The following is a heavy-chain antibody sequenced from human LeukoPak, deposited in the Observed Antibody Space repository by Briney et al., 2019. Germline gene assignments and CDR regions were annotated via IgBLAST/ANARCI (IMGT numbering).Heavy chain of an antibody. V-gene: IGHV3-21*01. CDR1: GFTFSSYS. Sequence: GGSLRLSCAASGFTFSSYSMNWVRQAPGKGLEWVSSISSSSSYIYYADSVKGRFTISRDNAKNSLYLQMNSLRAEDTAVCYCARDPSIVGAPPLDYWGQGTLVTVSS. J-gene: IGHJ4*02. D-gene: IGHD1-26*01. CDR2: ISSSSSYI. CDR3: ARDPSIVGAPPLDY.